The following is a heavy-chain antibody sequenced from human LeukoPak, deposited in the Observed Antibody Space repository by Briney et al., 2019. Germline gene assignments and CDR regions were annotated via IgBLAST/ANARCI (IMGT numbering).Heavy chain of an antibody. CDR1: GGSITSSGYY. V-gene: IGHV4-39*01. Sequence: PSETLSLTCTVSGGSITSSGYYWGWIRQPPGKGLEWIGALYYSGTTYYNPSLKSRVTLSVATSKNQFSLKLSSVTAADTAVYYCARQHTRGVVVALVDYWGQGTLVTVSS. J-gene: IGHJ4*02. CDR2: LYYSGTT. D-gene: IGHD2-15*01. CDR3: ARQHTRGVVVALVDY.